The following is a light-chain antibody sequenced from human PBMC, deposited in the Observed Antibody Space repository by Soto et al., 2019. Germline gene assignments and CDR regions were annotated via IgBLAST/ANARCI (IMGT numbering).Light chain of an antibody. Sequence: QSALTQPASVSGSPGQSITISCTGTNSDIGDYNFVSWYQQLPGKAPKLIIYEANKRPSGVSDRFSGSRSGTTASLTISALQAEDEADYSCYSFAGGATFVFGGGTKLTVL. CDR3: YSFAGGATFV. CDR2: EAN. CDR1: NSDIGDYNF. J-gene: IGLJ2*01. V-gene: IGLV2-23*02.